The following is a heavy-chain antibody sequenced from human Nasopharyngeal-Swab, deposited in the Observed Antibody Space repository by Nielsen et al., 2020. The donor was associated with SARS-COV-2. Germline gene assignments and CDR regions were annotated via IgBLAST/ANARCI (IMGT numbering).Heavy chain of an antibody. CDR2: IYYSGST. V-gene: IGHV4-59*01. D-gene: IGHD3-3*01. Sequence: RQAPGKGLEWIGYIYYSGSTNYNPSLKSRVTISVDTSKNQFSLKLSSVTAADTAVYYCARGTYYDFWSGDLRVRNYFDYWGQGTLVTVSS. J-gene: IGHJ4*02. CDR3: ARGTYYDFWSGDLRVRNYFDY.